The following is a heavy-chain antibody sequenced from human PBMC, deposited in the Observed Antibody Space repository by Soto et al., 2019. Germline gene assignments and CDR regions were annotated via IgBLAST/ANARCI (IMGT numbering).Heavy chain of an antibody. CDR1: GGTFSSYA. CDR3: ARGDARDCTNGVCYTYFQH. V-gene: IGHV1-69*13. D-gene: IGHD2-8*01. Sequence: ASVKVSCKASGGTFSSYAISWVRQAPGQGLEWMGGIIPIFGTANYAQKFQGRVTITADESTSTAYMELSSLRSEDTAVYYCARGDARDCTNGVCYTYFQHWGQGTLVTVSS. CDR2: IIPIFGTA. J-gene: IGHJ1*01.